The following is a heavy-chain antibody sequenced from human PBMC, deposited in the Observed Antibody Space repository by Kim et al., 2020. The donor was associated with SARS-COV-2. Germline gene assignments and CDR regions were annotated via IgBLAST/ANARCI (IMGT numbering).Heavy chain of an antibody. CDR1: GFTFITYG. D-gene: IGHD3-10*01. CDR2: VSYDGSNK. CDR3: AKAVLRGVNYYYYGMDV. J-gene: IGHJ6*02. Sequence: GGSLRHSCAASGFTFITYGMHWVRQAPGKGLKWVAVVSYDGSNKYYADSVKGRFTISRDNSENTLYLQMNSLRPEDTAVYYCAKAVLRGVNYYYYGMDVWGQGTTVTVSS. V-gene: IGHV3-30*18.